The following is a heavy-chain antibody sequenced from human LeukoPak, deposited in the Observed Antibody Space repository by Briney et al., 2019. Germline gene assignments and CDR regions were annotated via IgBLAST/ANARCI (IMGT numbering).Heavy chain of an antibody. CDR2: INSDGSST. Sequence: GGSLRLSCAASGFTFSSYWMHWVRQAPGKGLVWVSRINSDGSSTSYADSVKGRFTISRDNAKNTLYLQMNSLRAEDTAVYYCARAADSSGYYDYWGQGTLATVSS. CDR1: GFTFSSYW. D-gene: IGHD3-22*01. CDR3: ARAADSSGYYDY. V-gene: IGHV3-74*01. J-gene: IGHJ4*02.